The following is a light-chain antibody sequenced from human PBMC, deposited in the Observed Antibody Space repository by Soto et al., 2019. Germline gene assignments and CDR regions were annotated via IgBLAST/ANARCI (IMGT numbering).Light chain of an antibody. Sequence: DIQMTQSPSSLSASVGDRVTITCRASQDISTALVGYHQKPGKVPKLLIYAASTLHSGVPSRFSGSGSGTHFTLTVSSLQPEDVGTYYCQNYDILPLTFGGGTKVDIK. CDR3: QNYDILPLT. CDR2: AAS. J-gene: IGKJ4*01. V-gene: IGKV1-27*01. CDR1: QDISTA.